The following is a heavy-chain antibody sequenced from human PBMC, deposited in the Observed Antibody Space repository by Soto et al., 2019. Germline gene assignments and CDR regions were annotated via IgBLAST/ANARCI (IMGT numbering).Heavy chain of an antibody. CDR1: GGTFSSYA. CDR2: IIPIFGTA. CDR3: ARDHYLVVTGTEYNWFDP. Sequence: SVKVSCKASGGTFSSYAISWVRQAPGQGLEWMGGIIPIFGTANYAQKFQGRVTITADESTSTAYMELSSLRSEDTAVYYCARDHYLVVTGTEYNWFDPWGQGTLVTVSS. V-gene: IGHV1-69*13. J-gene: IGHJ5*02. D-gene: IGHD1-20*01.